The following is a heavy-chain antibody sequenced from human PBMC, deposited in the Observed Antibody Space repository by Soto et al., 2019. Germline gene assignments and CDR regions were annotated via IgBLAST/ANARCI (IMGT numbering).Heavy chain of an antibody. J-gene: IGHJ3*02. Sequence: ASVKVSCKASGYTFTSYDINWVRQATGQGLEWMGWMNPNSGNTGYAQKFQGRVTMTRNTSISTAYMELSSLRSEDTAVYYCAIKTYSSSWKVAAFDIWGKGTMVTVPS. CDR2: MNPNSGNT. CDR3: AIKTYSSSWKVAAFDI. CDR1: GYTFTSYD. D-gene: IGHD6-13*01. V-gene: IGHV1-8*01.